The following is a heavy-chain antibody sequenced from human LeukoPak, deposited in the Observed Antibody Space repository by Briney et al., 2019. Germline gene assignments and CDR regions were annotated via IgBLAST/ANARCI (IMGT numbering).Heavy chain of an antibody. CDR1: RFTFSSYA. V-gene: IGHV3-30-3*01. J-gene: IGHJ5*02. CDR3: ASLDIVVVPAAPKLSLEKKNWFDP. CDR2: ISYDGSNK. Sequence: GGSLRLSCAASRFTFSSYAMHWVRQAPGKGLEWVAVISYDGSNKYYADSVKGRFTISRDNSKNTLYLQMNSLRAEDTAVYYCASLDIVVVPAAPKLSLEKKNWFDPWGQGTLVTVSS. D-gene: IGHD2-2*01.